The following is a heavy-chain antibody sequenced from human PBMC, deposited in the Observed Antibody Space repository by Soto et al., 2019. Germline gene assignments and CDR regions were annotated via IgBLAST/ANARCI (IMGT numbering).Heavy chain of an antibody. CDR2: INPGSGYT. D-gene: IGHD2-8*01. CDR1: GYTLPNYS. Sequence: QVQFVQSGAEVKKPGASVRLSCKPSGYTLPNYSIQWVRQAAGQGLQGLGWINPGSGYTEYSQRFQGRVTLSRDNSSSTFYMDLTSLTSEDTAVYFCTRDLNGGNPFDYWGQGTLVTVSS. V-gene: IGHV1-3*01. CDR3: TRDLNGGNPFDY. J-gene: IGHJ4*02.